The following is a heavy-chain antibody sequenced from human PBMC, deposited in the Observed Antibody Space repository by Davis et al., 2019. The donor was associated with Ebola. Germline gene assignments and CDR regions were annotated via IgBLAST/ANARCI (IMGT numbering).Heavy chain of an antibody. Sequence: GESLKISCAASGFTFSDYYMSWIRQAPGKGLEWVSYISSSGSTIYYADSVKGRFTISRDNSKNTLYLQMNSLRAEDTAVYYCARGQTYSSSWDHYYYYYGMDVWGQGTTVTVSS. CDR2: ISSSGSTI. CDR3: ARGQTYSSSWDHYYYYYGMDV. CDR1: GFTFSDYY. V-gene: IGHV3-11*04. J-gene: IGHJ6*02. D-gene: IGHD6-13*01.